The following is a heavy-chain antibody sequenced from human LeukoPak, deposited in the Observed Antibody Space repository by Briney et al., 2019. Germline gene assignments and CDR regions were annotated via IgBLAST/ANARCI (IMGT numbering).Heavy chain of an antibody. CDR3: ARDWYHAIDY. CDR2: ISDDGSNK. D-gene: IGHD1-14*01. V-gene: IGHV3-30*04. Sequence: GGSLRLSCAASGFTFSSYALHWVRQAPGKGLEWVAVISDDGSNKYYADSVKGRFTISRDKSKNTLYLQMNSLRVEDTAIYYCARDWYHAIDYWGQGALVTVSS. CDR1: GFTFSSYA. J-gene: IGHJ4*02.